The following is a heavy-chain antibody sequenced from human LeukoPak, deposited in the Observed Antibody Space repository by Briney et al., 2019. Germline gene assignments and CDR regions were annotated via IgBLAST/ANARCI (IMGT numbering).Heavy chain of an antibody. D-gene: IGHD3-3*01. CDR3: ARRRYDFWSGPNDAFDI. CDR1: GGSISSYY. Sequence: SETLSLTCTVSGGSISSYYWSWIRQPPGKGLEWIGYIYYSGSTNYNPSLKSRVTISVDTPKNQFSLKLSSVTAADTAVYYCARRRYDFWSGPNDAFDIWGQGTMVTVSS. V-gene: IGHV4-59*01. CDR2: IYYSGST. J-gene: IGHJ3*02.